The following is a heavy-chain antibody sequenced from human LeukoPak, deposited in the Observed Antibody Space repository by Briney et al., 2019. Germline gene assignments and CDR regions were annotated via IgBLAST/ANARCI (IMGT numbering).Heavy chain of an antibody. Sequence: GASVKVSCKPSGYTFNTYGISWGRQAPGQGVEWRGWMSAYNGNINYAQKFQGRVTMTRDRSTSTVYMELSSLRSEDTAVYYCARDLPSGSYEGDYRGQGTLVTVSS. CDR3: ARDLPSGSYEGDY. J-gene: IGHJ4*02. CDR1: GYTFNTYG. D-gene: IGHD1-26*01. CDR2: MSAYNGNI. V-gene: IGHV1-18*01.